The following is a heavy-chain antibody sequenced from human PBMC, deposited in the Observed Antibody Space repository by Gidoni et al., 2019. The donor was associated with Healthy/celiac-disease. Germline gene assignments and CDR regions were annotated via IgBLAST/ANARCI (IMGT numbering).Heavy chain of an antibody. CDR2: IIPIFGTA. V-gene: IGHV1-69*01. J-gene: IGHJ6*02. Sequence: QVQLVQSGAEVKKPGSSVKFSCKASGGTFSSYAISWVRQAPGQGLAWMGGIIPIFGTANYAQKFQGRVTITADESTSTAYMELSSLRSEDTAVYYCARDQNRYCSSTSCVTRYYYYYGMDVWGQGTTVTVSS. CDR3: ARDQNRYCSSTSCVTRYYYYYGMDV. CDR1: GGTFSSYA. D-gene: IGHD2-2*01.